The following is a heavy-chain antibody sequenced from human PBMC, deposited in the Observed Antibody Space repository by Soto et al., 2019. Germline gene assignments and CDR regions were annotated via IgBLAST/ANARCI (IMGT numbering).Heavy chain of an antibody. CDR1: GGSVSSGSYY. D-gene: IGHD5-12*01. Sequence: ETLSLTCTVSGGSVSSGSYYWTWIRQPPGKGLEWIGYIYYSGSTNYNPSLKSRVTISVDTSKNQFSLKLSSVTAADAAVYCCARDMVATAKIDYWGQGTLVTVSS. CDR2: IYYSGST. V-gene: IGHV4-61*01. J-gene: IGHJ4*02. CDR3: ARDMVATAKIDY.